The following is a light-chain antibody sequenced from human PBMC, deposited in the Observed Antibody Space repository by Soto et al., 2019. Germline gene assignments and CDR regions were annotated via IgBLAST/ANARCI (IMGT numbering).Light chain of an antibody. J-gene: IGKJ1*01. CDR1: QSVATN. V-gene: IGKV3-20*01. CDR2: GAS. CDR3: QQYGSSGT. Sequence: EIVWTQSPAILSVSPGERVTLSCGASQSVATNLAWYQQKPGQAPRLLIYGASSRASGIPARFSGSGSGTDFTLTISRLEPEDFAVYYCQQYGSSGTFGQGTKVDIK.